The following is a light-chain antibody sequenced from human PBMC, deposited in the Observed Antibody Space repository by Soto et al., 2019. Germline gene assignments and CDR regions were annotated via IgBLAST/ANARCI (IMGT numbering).Light chain of an antibody. CDR2: EVS. J-gene: IGLJ1*01. Sequence: HSVLSQPASVSGSPGQSITISCTVTSSDVGGYNYVSWYQQHPGKAPKLMIYEVSNRPSGVSNRFSGSKSGNTASLTISGLQAEDEADYYCSSYTSSSYYVFGTGTKVTVL. CDR3: SSYTSSSYYV. V-gene: IGLV2-14*01. CDR1: SSDVGGYNY.